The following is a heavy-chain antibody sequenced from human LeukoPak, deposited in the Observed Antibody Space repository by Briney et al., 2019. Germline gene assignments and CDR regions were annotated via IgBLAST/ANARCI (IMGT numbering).Heavy chain of an antibody. CDR3: MIGPPGY. CDR1: GFIVSDKY. J-gene: IGHJ4*02. V-gene: IGHV3-53*01. Sequence: QPGGSLRLSCAVSGFIVSDKYMTWVRQPPGKGLEWVAIIHSGANAYYADFVKDRFTISRDNSKKTVYLQMGSLRAEDTALYYCMIGPPGYWGLGTLVTVSS. CDR2: IHSGANA.